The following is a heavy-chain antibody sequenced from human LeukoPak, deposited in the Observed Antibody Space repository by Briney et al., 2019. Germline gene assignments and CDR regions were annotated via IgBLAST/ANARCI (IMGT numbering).Heavy chain of an antibody. J-gene: IGHJ4*02. D-gene: IGHD5-24*01. Sequence: GGSLRLSCSVSGLTFSNYAMHWVRQAPGKGLEYVSAISANGGNTYYADSVKGRLSISRDNSKNTMYLQMSTLRPEDTAVYYCVRGRRDGYSYAYFDYWGQGTLVTVSS. CDR2: ISANGGNT. CDR1: GLTFSNYA. V-gene: IGHV3-64D*06. CDR3: VRGRRDGYSYAYFDY.